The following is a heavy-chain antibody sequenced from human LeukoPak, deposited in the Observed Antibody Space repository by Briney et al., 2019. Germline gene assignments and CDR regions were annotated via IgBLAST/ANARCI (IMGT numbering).Heavy chain of an antibody. J-gene: IGHJ4*02. CDR2: ISSSGSTI. CDR1: GFTFSDYY. CDR3: ARVDSARKGSSWDY. V-gene: IGHV3-11*01. D-gene: IGHD6-13*01. Sequence: SGGSLRLSCAASGFTFSDYYMSWIRQAPGKGLEWVSYISSSGSTIYYADSVKGRFAISRDNAKNSLYLQMNSLRAEDTAVYYCARVDSARKGSSWDYWGQGILVTVSS.